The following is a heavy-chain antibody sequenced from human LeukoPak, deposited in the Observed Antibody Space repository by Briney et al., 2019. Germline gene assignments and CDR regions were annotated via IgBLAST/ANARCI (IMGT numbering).Heavy chain of an antibody. D-gene: IGHD3-22*01. CDR3: ARQSPGDYYDSSDAFDI. CDR1: GFTFSSYE. J-gene: IGHJ3*02. V-gene: IGHV3-48*03. Sequence: GGALRLSCAAPGFTFSSYEMKWGRQGLGKGRGWGSYTSSSGRTIYYADSVRGGFTISRDKAKNSLYLQMNSLRAEDTAVYYCARQSPGDYYDSSDAFDIWGQGTMVTVSS. CDR2: TSSSGRTI.